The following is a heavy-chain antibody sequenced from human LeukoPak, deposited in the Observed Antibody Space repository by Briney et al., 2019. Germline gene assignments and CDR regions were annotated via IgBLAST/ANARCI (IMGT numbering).Heavy chain of an antibody. CDR2: IYHSGST. CDR3: AGAPICSSTSCPPSY. V-gene: IGHV4-30-2*01. Sequence: SETLSLTCAVSGGSISSGGYSWSWIRQPPGKGLEWIGYIYHSGSTYYNPSLKSRATISVDRSKNQFSLKLSSVTVADTAVYYCAGAPICSSTSCPPSYWGQGTLVTVSS. D-gene: IGHD2-2*01. CDR1: GGSISSGGYS. J-gene: IGHJ4*02.